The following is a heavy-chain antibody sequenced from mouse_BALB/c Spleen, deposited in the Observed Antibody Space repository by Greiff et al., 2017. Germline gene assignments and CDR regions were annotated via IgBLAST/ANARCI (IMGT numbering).Heavy chain of an antibody. D-gene: IGHD1-1*01. V-gene: IGHV5-4*02. Sequence: EVQRVESGGGLVKPGGSLKLSCAASGFTFSDYYMYWVRQTPEKRLEWVATISDGGSYTYYPDSVKGRFTISRDNAKNNLYLQMSSLKSEDTAMYYCAREYYGSSPFAYWGQGTLVTVSA. CDR1: GFTFSDYY. CDR3: AREYYGSSPFAY. CDR2: ISDGGSYT. J-gene: IGHJ3*01.